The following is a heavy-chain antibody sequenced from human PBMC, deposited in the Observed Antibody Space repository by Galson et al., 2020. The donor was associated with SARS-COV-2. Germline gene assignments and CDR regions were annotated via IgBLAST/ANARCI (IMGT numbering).Heavy chain of an antibody. CDR2: ISYDGSNK. D-gene: IGHD3-10*01. CDR1: GFTFSSYA. V-gene: IGHV3-30*04. Sequence: GESLKISCAASGFTFSSYAMHWVRQAPGKGLEWVAVISYDGSNKYYADSVKGRFTISRDNSKNTLYLQMNSLRAEDTAVYYCARDWGYYGSGSNYYYYGMDVWGQGTTVTVSS. CDR3: ARDWGYYGSGSNYYYYGMDV. J-gene: IGHJ6*02.